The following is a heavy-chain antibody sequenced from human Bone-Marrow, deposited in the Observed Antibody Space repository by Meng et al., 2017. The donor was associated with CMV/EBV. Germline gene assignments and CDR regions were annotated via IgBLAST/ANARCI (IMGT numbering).Heavy chain of an antibody. D-gene: IGHD3-22*01. CDR3: ARGGDSSGFRNIAFHI. Sequence: GESLKISCKASGYTFTGYYIHWVRQAPGQGLEWVGWINPNSGGTNSAQKFQASVTMTRDTSISTAYMELSRLRSDDTAVYYCARGGDSSGFRNIAFHIWGQATMVTVS. CDR2: INPNSGGT. CDR1: GYTFTGYY. V-gene: IGHV1-2*02. J-gene: IGHJ3*02.